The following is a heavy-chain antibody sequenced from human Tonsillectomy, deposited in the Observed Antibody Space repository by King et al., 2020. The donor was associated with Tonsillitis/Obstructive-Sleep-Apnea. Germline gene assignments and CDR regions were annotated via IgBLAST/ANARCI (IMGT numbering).Heavy chain of an antibody. J-gene: IGHJ6*02. CDR1: GYSFTSYW. V-gene: IGHV5-10-1*03. Sequence: QLVQSGAEVKKPGESLRISCKGSGYSFTSYWISWVRQMPGKGLEWMGRIDPSDSYTNYSPSFQGHVTISADKSISTAYLQWSSLMASDTAMYYCARLGYFSSNSCYYYYGMDVWGQGTTVTVSS. D-gene: IGHD2-2*01. CDR3: ARLGYFSSNSCYYYYGMDV. CDR2: IDPSDSYT.